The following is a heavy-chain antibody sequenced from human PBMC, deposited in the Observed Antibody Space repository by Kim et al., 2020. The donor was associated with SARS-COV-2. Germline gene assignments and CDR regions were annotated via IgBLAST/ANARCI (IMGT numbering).Heavy chain of an antibody. Sequence: SETLSLTCTVSGGSISSYYWSWIRQPPGKGLEWIGYIYYRGSTNYNPSLKSRCTISVDTSKNQFSLKLSSVTAADPAVYSCARDFHHDYGDYGLDYWG. D-gene: IGHD4-17*01. J-gene: IGHJ4*01. V-gene: IGHV4-59*01. CDR3: ARDFHHDYGDYGLDY. CDR1: GGSISSYY. CDR2: IYYRGST.